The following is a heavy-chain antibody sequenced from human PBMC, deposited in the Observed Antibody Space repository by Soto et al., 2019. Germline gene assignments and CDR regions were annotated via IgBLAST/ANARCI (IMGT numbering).Heavy chain of an antibody. J-gene: IGHJ6*02. CDR1: GGSISSSNYY. CDR2: IYYSGST. CDR3: TRHSNHLSGDD. D-gene: IGHD1-26*01. V-gene: IGHV4-39*01. Sequence: SETLSLTCTVSGGSISSSNYYWAWIRQSPGKGLEWIASIYYSGSTYYSPSFKSRVTISADTSKNQFSLKLSFVTAADTATYYCTRHSNHLSGDDLGQGTTVT.